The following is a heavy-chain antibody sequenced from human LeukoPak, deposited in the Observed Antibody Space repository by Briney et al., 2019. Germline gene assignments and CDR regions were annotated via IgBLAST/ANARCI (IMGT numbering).Heavy chain of an antibody. Sequence: SVKVSCKASGGTFSSYAISWVRQAPGQGLEWMGGIIPIFGTTNYAQKFQGRVTITADGYTSTAYMELSSLRSEDTAVYYCARDRDVIRDAFDIWGQGTMVTVSS. J-gene: IGHJ3*02. D-gene: IGHD3-16*02. CDR3: ARDRDVIRDAFDI. CDR1: GGTFSSYA. V-gene: IGHV1-69*13. CDR2: IIPIFGTT.